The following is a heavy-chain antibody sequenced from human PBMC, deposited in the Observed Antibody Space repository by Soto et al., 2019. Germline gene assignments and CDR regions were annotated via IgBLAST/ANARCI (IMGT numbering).Heavy chain of an antibody. V-gene: IGHV4-39*01. Sequence: SETLSLTCTVSGGSISSSSYYWGWIRQPPGKGLEWIGSIYYSGSTYYNPSLKSRATISVDTSKNQFSLKLSSVTAADTAVYYCAKGYCSSTSCYEVRSYYYYYMDVWGKGTTVTVSS. CDR1: GGSISSSSYY. CDR2: IYYSGST. J-gene: IGHJ6*03. D-gene: IGHD2-2*01. CDR3: AKGYCSSTSCYEVRSYYYYYMDV.